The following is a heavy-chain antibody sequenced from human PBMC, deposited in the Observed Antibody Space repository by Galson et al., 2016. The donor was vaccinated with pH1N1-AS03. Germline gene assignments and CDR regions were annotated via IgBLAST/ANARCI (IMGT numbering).Heavy chain of an antibody. CDR1: GFTFSSSN. V-gene: IGHV3-48*02. J-gene: IGHJ6*02. CDR2: ISSSSSTI. CDR3: ARDLSGEGSPVGYAMAV. Sequence: SLRLSCAASGFTFSSSNMNWVRQAPGKGLEWVSYISSSSSTIYYVDSVKGRFTISRDNAKSSLYLQMNSLRDEDTAVYYCARDLSGEGSPVGYAMAVWGPGTTVTVSS. D-gene: IGHD1-26*01.